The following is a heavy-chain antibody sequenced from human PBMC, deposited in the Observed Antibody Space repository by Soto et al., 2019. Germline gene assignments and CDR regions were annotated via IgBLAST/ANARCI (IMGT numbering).Heavy chain of an antibody. CDR3: ARVRGGLYYYYGMDV. CDR1: GYTFTGYY. D-gene: IGHD3-10*01. J-gene: IGHJ6*02. CDR2: INPNSGGT. V-gene: IGHV1-2*02. Sequence: ASVKVSCKASGYTFTGYYMHWVRQAPGQGLEWMGWINPNSGGTNYAQKFQGRVTMTRDTSISTAYMELSRLRSDDTAVYYCARVRGGLYYYYGMDVWGQGTTVTVSS.